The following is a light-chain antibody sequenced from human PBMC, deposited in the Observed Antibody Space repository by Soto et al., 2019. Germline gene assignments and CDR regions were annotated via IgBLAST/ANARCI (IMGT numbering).Light chain of an antibody. CDR1: QSVSSGY. V-gene: IGKV3-20*01. J-gene: IGKJ5*01. CDR3: QQYGSSPT. Sequence: EIVLTQSPGTLSLSPGERVTLSCRASQSVSSGYLAWYQQKPGQAPRLLIFGASSRATGIPDMFSGSGSGTDFTLTISRLEPEDFAVYYCQQYGSSPTFVQGTRLEIK. CDR2: GAS.